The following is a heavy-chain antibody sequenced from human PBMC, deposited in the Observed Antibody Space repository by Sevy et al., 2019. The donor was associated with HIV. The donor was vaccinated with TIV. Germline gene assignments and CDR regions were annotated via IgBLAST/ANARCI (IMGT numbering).Heavy chain of an antibody. V-gene: IGHV3-21*01. CDR2: ISSSSSYI. Sequence: GGSLRLSCAASGFTFSSYSMNWVRQAPGKGLEWVSSISSSSSYIYYADSVKGRFTISRDNAKNSLYLQMNSLRAEDTAVYYCARGEYDYDSSGYFDAFDIWGQGTMVTVSS. D-gene: IGHD3-22*01. J-gene: IGHJ3*02. CDR3: ARGEYDYDSSGYFDAFDI. CDR1: GFTFSSYS.